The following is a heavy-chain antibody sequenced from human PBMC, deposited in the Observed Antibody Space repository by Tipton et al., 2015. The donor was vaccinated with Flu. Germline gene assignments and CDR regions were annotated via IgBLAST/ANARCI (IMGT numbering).Heavy chain of an antibody. CDR1: GASINSGAYY. D-gene: IGHD3-22*01. J-gene: IGHJ5*02. CDR3: TRAPGRSGYYP. CDR2: FHISGNT. V-gene: IGHV4-61*02. Sequence: TLSLTCTVSGASINSGAYYWNWIRQPAGKGLEWIGRFHISGNTDYNPSLGRRATISADTSSNQFSLTLTSVTVADTAVYYCTRAPGRSGYYPWGQGTLVTVSS.